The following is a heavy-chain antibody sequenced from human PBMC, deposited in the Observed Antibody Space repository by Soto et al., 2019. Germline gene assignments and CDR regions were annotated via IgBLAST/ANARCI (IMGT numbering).Heavy chain of an antibody. D-gene: IGHD3-22*01. CDR1: GYIFTKHW. V-gene: IGHV5-51*01. Sequence: GESLKISCQGSGYIFTKHWIAWVRQKPGKGLEWIGIIDPVDSDDRYSPSFEGQVTISVDKSNNTAFLRWDKLKTSDTATYFCARRALDTSGHYYPSNWFDSWGPGTQVTVSS. CDR2: IDPVDSDD. J-gene: IGHJ5*01. CDR3: ARRALDTSGHYYPSNWFDS.